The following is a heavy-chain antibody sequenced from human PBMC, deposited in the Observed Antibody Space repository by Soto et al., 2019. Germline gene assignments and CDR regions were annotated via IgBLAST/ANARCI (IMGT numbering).Heavy chain of an antibody. J-gene: IGHJ6*02. CDR3: ERVLQSRDVYNYPYYYSGMDV. V-gene: IGHV4-59*01. CDR1: GGSISSYY. Sequence: SETLSLTCTVSGGSISSYYWSWIRQPPGKGLEWIGNIHYSGSTNYNPSLKSRVTISVDTSKNQFSLRLTSVTAADTAVYYCERVLQSRDVYNYPYYYSGMDVWGQGTTVTVSS. D-gene: IGHD5-12*01. CDR2: IHYSGST.